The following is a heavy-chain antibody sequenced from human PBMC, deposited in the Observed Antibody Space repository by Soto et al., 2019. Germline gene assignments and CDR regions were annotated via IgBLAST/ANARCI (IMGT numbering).Heavy chain of an antibody. Sequence: SETLSLTCTVSGGSVSSDTHYWSWIRQPPGKRLEWFGFIYSSGSTNYNPSLKSRVTMSVYTSKNQFSLKLRSVIVADTAVYYCARFVRSCSGTTCYTRADVWGQGTTVTVSS. CDR2: IYSSGST. V-gene: IGHV4-61*01. CDR3: ARFVRSCSGTTCYTRADV. CDR1: GGSVSSDTHY. J-gene: IGHJ6*02. D-gene: IGHD2-2*02.